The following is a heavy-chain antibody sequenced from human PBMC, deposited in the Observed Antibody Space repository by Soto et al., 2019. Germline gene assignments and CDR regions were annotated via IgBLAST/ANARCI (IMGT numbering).Heavy chain of an antibody. D-gene: IGHD6-13*01. CDR3: ATVDISTWIDGMDV. CDR2: TFPIFGTA. V-gene: IGHV1-69*06. Sequence: QVQLVQSGAEVKKPGSSVKVSCKASGGTFSSYAISWVRQAPGQGLGWMGGTFPIFGTANYAQKFQGRVTISADKSASTAYMELSSLRSGDTAVYYCATVDISTWIDGMDVWGQGTTVTVSS. CDR1: GGTFSSYA. J-gene: IGHJ6*02.